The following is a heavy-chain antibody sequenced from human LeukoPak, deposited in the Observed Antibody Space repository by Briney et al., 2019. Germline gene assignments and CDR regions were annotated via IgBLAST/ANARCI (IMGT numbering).Heavy chain of an antibody. Sequence: GGSLRLSCAASGFSFSSYAMSWVRQAPGKGLEWVSAISASGGSTYYADSVKGRFTISRDNSKNTLSLHMNSLRAEDTAVYYCAKGRSGWYSDFDYWGQGTLVTVSS. CDR2: ISASGGST. CDR1: GFSFSSYA. CDR3: AKGRSGWYSDFDY. D-gene: IGHD6-19*01. V-gene: IGHV3-23*01. J-gene: IGHJ4*02.